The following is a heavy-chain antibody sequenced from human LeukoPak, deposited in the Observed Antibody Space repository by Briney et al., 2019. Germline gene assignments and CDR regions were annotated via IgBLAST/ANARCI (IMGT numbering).Heavy chain of an antibody. V-gene: IGHV4-4*02. J-gene: IGHJ5*02. D-gene: IGHD6-6*01. Sequence: SETLSLTCAVSGGSISSSNWWSWVRQPPGKGLEWIGEIYHSGSTNYNPSLKSRVTISVDKSKNQFSLKLSSVTAADTAVYYCARDQASSSTLNWFDPWGQGTLVTVSS. CDR1: GGSISSSNW. CDR3: ARDQASSSTLNWFDP. CDR2: IYHSGST.